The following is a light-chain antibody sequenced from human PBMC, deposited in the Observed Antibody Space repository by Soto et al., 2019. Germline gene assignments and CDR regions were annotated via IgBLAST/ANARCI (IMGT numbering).Light chain of an antibody. V-gene: IGKV3-15*01. CDR2: GAS. CDR3: QRYNFWPRT. J-gene: IGKJ1*01. CDR1: QSVSND. Sequence: EIVMTQSPGTLSVSPGERATLSCRASQSVSNDLAWIQQKPGQPPRLLIYGASTMATGIPARFTGSEFGTDFTLTISSLRPEDFAVYSCQRYNFWPRTFGQGTKLEIK.